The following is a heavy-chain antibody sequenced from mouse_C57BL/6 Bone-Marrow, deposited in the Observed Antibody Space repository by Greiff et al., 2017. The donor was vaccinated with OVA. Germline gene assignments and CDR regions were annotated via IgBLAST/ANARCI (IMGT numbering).Heavy chain of an antibody. J-gene: IGHJ4*01. Sequence: VQLQQPGAELVKPGASVKLSCKASGYTFTSYWMHWVKQRPGQGLEWIGMIHPNSGSTNYNEKFKSKATLTVDKSSSTAYMQLSSLTSEDSAVYYGAKIYGNYLKAMDYWGQGTSVTVSS. CDR2: IHPNSGST. D-gene: IGHD2-1*01. CDR1: GYTFTSYW. V-gene: IGHV1-64*01. CDR3: AKIYGNYLKAMDY.